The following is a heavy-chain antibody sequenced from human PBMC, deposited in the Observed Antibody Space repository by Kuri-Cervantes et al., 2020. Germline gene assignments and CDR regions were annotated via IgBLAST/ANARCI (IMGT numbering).Heavy chain of an antibody. V-gene: IGHV3-74*01. CDR2: INSDGSST. Sequence: GGSLRLSCAASGFTFSSYDMHWVRQAPGKGLVWVSRINSDGSSTSYADSVKGRFTISRDNAKNTLYLQMNSLRAEDTAVYYCARFSGYSYGFAYYGMDVWGQGTTVTVSS. J-gene: IGHJ6*02. CDR3: ARFSGYSYGFAYYGMDV. D-gene: IGHD5-18*01. CDR1: GFTFSSYD.